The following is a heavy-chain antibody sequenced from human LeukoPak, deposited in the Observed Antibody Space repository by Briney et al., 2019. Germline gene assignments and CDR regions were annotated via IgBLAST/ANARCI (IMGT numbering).Heavy chain of an antibody. J-gene: IGHJ4*02. CDR1: GFTFSSYA. CDR2: ISGSGGST. Sequence: PGGSLRLSCAASGFTFSSYAMSWVRQAPGKGLEWVSAISGSGGSTYYAGSVKGRFTISRDNSKNTLYLQMNSLRAEDTAVYYCAKSPYDSSGYYEGPFFDYWGQGTLVTVSS. CDR3: AKSPYDSSGYYEGPFFDY. D-gene: IGHD3-22*01. V-gene: IGHV3-23*01.